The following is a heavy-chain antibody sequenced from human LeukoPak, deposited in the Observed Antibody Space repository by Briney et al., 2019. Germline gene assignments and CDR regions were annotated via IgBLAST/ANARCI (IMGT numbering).Heavy chain of an antibody. Sequence: PGGSLRLSCAASGFTFSSYEMNWVRQAPGKGLEWVSYISSSGSTIYYADSVKGRFTISRDNAKNSLYLQMNSLRAEDTAVYYCARGDYGSGSYYYWGQGTLVTVSS. CDR3: ARGDYGSGSYYY. CDR1: GFTFSSYE. J-gene: IGHJ4*02. CDR2: ISSSGSTI. D-gene: IGHD3-10*01. V-gene: IGHV3-48*03.